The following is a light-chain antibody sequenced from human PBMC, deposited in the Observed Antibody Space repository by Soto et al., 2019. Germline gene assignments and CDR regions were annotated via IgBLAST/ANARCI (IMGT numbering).Light chain of an antibody. J-gene: IGLJ3*02. CDR3: AAWDDSLNGGV. CDR2: TNN. V-gene: IGLV1-44*01. CDR1: SSNIGSNT. Sequence: QSVLTQPPSASGTPGQRVTISCSGSSSNIGSNTVNWYQQLPGTAPKLLIYTNNKRPSGVPDRFSGSKSGTSASLAISGLQSEDEADYYCAAWDDSLNGGVFGGGTKVTVL.